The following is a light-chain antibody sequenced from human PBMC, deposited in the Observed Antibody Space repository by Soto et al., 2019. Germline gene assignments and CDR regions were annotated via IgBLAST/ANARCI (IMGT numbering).Light chain of an antibody. CDR2: AAS. CDR1: QGISNY. V-gene: IGKV1-27*01. J-gene: IGKJ4*01. Sequence: DIQMTQSPSSLSASLGDRVTITCRASQGISNYLAWYQQKPGKVPKLLIYAASTLQSGVPSRFSGTGSGTDFTLPLSSPQPENVATYYCQKYNSAALTFGGGTKVEIK. CDR3: QKYNSAALT.